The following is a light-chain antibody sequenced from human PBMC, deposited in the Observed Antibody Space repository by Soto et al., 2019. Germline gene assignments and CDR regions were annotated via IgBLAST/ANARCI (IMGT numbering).Light chain of an antibody. V-gene: IGKV3-15*01. CDR1: QSVSRN. CDR2: DAS. Sequence: EIVMTQSPATLSVSPGERATPSCRASQSVSRNLAWYQQKPGQPPRLLIYDASTRATGVPARFGGSGSGTEFTLTISGLLSEDFAVYYCQQYGDWPPDTFGHGTKVEI. CDR3: QQYGDWPPDT. J-gene: IGKJ2*01.